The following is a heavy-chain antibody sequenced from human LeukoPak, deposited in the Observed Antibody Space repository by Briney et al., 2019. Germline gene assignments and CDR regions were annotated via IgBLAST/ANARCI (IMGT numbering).Heavy chain of an antibody. D-gene: IGHD4-17*01. Sequence: GASLKISCQASGYIFTTYWIAWVRQLPGKGLEWMGRVYPGDSDITYSPFFQGQVTISADRSINTAYLQWSSLKASDSAMYYCARQRDYGDDIYSRFFDYWGQGSLVTVSS. V-gene: IGHV5-51*01. CDR1: GYIFTTYW. CDR3: ARQRDYGDDIYSRFFDY. J-gene: IGHJ4*02. CDR2: VYPGDSDI.